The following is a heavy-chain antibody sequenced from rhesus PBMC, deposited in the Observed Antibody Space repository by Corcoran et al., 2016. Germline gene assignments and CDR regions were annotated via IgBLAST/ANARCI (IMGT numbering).Heavy chain of an antibody. J-gene: IGHJ3*01. CDR3: VRERLTTFDF. Sequence: QLQLQESGPGLVKPSETLSVTCAVSGGSISSRYWSWIRQAPGKGLEGIGDIYGSGSSTNSNPSLRSRVTLSVDTSKNQFALKLSSVTAADTAVYYCVRERLTTFDFWGQGLRVTVSS. CDR1: GGSISSRY. CDR2: IYGSGSST. D-gene: IGHD4-11*01. V-gene: IGHV4-169*02.